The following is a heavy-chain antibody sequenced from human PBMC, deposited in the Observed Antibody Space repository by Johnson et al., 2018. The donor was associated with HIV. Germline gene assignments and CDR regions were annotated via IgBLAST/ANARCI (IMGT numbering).Heavy chain of an antibody. J-gene: IGHJ3*02. CDR3: ARASGVGANDAFDI. CDR1: GFTFSSYG. V-gene: IGHV3-33*01. Sequence: QVQLVESGGGVVQPGRSLRLSCAASGFTFSSYGMHWVRQAPGKGLEWVAVIWYDGNNKYSADSVKGRFIISRDNSKNTRYLQMNSLRAGDTAVYYCARASGVGANDAFDIWGQGTVVTVSS. D-gene: IGHD1-26*01. CDR2: IWYDGNNK.